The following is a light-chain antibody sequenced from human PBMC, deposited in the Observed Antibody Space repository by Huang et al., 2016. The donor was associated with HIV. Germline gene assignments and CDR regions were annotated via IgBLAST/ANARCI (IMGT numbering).Light chain of an antibody. V-gene: IGKV1-NL1*01. CDR1: QGLGNS. CDR2: ATS. Sequence: DIQMTQSPSSLSASVGDRVTITCRASQGLGNSLAWYQQKPEKAPRLLLYATSRLESGVPSRFSGRGSGTHYTLTISTLQPEDIASYYCQQYHGIPWTFGQGTKVEIK. J-gene: IGKJ1*01. CDR3: QQYHGIPWT.